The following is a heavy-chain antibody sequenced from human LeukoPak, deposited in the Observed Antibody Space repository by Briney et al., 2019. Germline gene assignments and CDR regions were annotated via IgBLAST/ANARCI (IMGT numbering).Heavy chain of an antibody. CDR2: INPDGITT. CDR1: GFTFSTYW. V-gene: IGHV3-74*01. Sequence: PGGSLRLSCAASGFTFSTYWMHWVRQAPGKGLEWVSRINPDGITTTCADSVKGRFTISRDNAKNTLFLQMNSLRAEDTAVYYCPRDYYYGMDVWGQGTTITVSS. CDR3: PRDYYYGMDV. J-gene: IGHJ6*02.